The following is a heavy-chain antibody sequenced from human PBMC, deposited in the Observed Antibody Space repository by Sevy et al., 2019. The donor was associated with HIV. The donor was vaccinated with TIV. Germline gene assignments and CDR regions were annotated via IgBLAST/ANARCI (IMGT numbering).Heavy chain of an antibody. D-gene: IGHD1-26*01. CDR2: ISRSGTII. CDR3: IGDCSGTYQKNYFAY. J-gene: IGHJ4*02. V-gene: IGHV3-11*01. CDR1: GFRFSDHD. Sequence: GGSLRLSCAASGFRFSDHDMSWIRQAPGKGLEWVAYISRSGTIIYYADPVRGRFTISRDNAKNSLFLQMNSLRVEEAAMYYCIGDCSGTYQKNYFAYGGQGTLVTVSS.